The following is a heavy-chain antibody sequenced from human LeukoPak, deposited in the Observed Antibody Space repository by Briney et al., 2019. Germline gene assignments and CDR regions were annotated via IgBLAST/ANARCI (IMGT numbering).Heavy chain of an antibody. D-gene: IGHD3-10*01. V-gene: IGHV3-21*01. Sequence: GGSLRLSCAASGFTFSSYWMHWVRQAPGKGLEWVSSILSGSSYMYYADSVKGRFTISRDDAENSLYLQMDRLRAEDTAVYYCTRNYYGSGSYYDVWGQGTLVTVSS. J-gene: IGHJ4*02. CDR2: ILSGSSYM. CDR1: GFTFSSYW. CDR3: TRNYYGSGSYYDV.